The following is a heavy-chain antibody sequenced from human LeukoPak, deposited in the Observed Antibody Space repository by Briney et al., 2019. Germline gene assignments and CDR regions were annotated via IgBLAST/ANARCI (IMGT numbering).Heavy chain of an antibody. CDR1: GFTFSSYS. Sequence: GGSLRLSCAASGFTFSSYSMNWVRHAPGKGLERVSSISSSSSYIYYADSVKGRFTISRDNAKNSLYLQMNSLRAEDTAVYYCARTETGFSRFDPWGQGTLVTVSS. J-gene: IGHJ5*02. CDR2: ISSSSSYI. V-gene: IGHV3-21*01. CDR3: ARTETGFSRFDP.